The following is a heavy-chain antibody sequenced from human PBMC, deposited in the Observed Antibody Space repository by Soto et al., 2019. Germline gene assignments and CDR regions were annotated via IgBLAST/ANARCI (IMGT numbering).Heavy chain of an antibody. CDR2: IDPSDSYT. J-gene: IGHJ6*02. CDR1: GYSFISYW. D-gene: IGHD4-17*01. CDR3: ARDLTTVVTGYYYGMDV. V-gene: IGHV5-10-1*01. Sequence: GESLKISCKGSGYSFISYWISWVRQMPGKGLEWMGRIDPSDSYTNYSPSFQGHVTISADKSISTAYLQWSSLKASDTAMYYCARDLTTVVTGYYYGMDVWGQGTTVTVSS.